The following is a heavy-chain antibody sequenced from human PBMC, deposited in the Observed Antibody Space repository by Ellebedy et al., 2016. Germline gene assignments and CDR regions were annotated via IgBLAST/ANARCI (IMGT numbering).Heavy chain of an antibody. J-gene: IGHJ4*02. V-gene: IGHV3-30*03. CDR3: ASFRGLGD. CDR2: ISYDGSNK. Sequence: GESLKISXAASGFTFSTYGFHWVRQAPGKGLEWVAVISYDGSNKYYADSVKGRFTISRDNAKSSLYLQMNSLRAEDTAVYHCASFRGLGDWGQGTLVTVSS. D-gene: IGHD3-16*01. CDR1: GFTFSTYG.